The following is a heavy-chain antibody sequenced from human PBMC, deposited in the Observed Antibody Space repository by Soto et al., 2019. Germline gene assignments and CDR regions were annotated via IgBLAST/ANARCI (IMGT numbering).Heavy chain of an antibody. CDR1: GFAVSSKY. V-gene: IGHV3-53*01. CDR2: IYGGGTT. CDR3: VQTTGWPGFDF. J-gene: IGHJ4*02. Sequence: EVQLVESGAGLIQPGGSLRLSCAASGFAVSSKYMTWVRQAPGKGLEWVSVIYGGGTTYYADSVKGRFTISRDTSKNTLYLQMNSLRAEATAVYYCVQTTGWPGFDFWGQGTLVTVSS. D-gene: IGHD6-19*01.